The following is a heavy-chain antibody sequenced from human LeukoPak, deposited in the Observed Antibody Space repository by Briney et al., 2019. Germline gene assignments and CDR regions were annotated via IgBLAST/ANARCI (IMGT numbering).Heavy chain of an antibody. D-gene: IGHD3-22*01. Sequence: GGSLRLSCAASGFTFDDYAMHWVRQAPGKGLEWVSGITWNSGRLGYADSVKGRFTISRDNAKNSLYLQMNSLRAEDTALYYCAKDGYYDSTGYIDYWGQGTVVTVSS. V-gene: IGHV3-9*01. CDR2: ITWNSGRL. CDR3: AKDGYYDSTGYIDY. J-gene: IGHJ4*02. CDR1: GFTFDDYA.